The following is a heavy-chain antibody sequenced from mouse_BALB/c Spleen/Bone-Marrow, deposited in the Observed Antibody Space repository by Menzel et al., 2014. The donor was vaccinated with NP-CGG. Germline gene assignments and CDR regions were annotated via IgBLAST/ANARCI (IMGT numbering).Heavy chain of an antibody. J-gene: IGHJ2*01. CDR3: TPRLRY. Sequence: LQESGSELVRPGASVKLSCKASGYTFTSYWMHWVKQRPGQGLEWIRNIYPGSGSTNYDEKFKSKATLTVDTSSSTASMQLSSLTSEDSAVYYCTPRLRYWGQGTTLTVSS. D-gene: IGHD1-2*01. CDR1: GYTFTSYW. V-gene: IGHV1S22*01. CDR2: IYPGSGST.